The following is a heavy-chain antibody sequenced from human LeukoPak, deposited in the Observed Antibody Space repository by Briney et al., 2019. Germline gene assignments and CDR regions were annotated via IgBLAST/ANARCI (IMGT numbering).Heavy chain of an antibody. D-gene: IGHD3-3*01. V-gene: IGHV3-13*01. CDR1: GFTFSSYD. CDR2: IGTAGDT. Sequence: PGGSLRLSCAASGFTFSSYDMHWVRHATGKGLEWVSAIGTAGDTYYPGSVKGRFTISRENAKNSLYLQMNSLRAGDTAVYYCARGAYYDFWSGYYSGAFDIWGQGTMVTVSS. J-gene: IGHJ3*02. CDR3: ARGAYYDFWSGYYSGAFDI.